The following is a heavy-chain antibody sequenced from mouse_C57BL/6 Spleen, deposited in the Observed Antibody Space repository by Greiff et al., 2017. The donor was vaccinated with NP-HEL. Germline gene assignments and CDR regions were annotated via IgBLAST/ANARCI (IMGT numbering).Heavy chain of an antibody. J-gene: IGHJ1*03. V-gene: IGHV1-74*01. CDR2: IHPSASDT. Sequence: QVQLQQPGAGLVKPGASVKVSCKASGYTFTSYWMHWVKQRPGQGLEWIGRIHPSASDTNYNQKFKGKAKLTVDHSSSTAYMQLSSLTSEDSAVYYCQFLRPLDVWGTGTTVTVSS. CDR1: GYTFTSYW. D-gene: IGHD6-1*01. CDR3: QFLRPLDV.